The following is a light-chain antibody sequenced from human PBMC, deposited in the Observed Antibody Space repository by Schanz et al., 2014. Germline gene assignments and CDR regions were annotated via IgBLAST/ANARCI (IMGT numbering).Light chain of an antibody. CDR3: QKYNSAPWT. V-gene: IGKV1-27*01. J-gene: IGKJ1*01. CDR1: QSISSY. CDR2: AGS. Sequence: DIQMTQSPSSLSASVGDRVTITCRASQSISSYLSWYQQKLGKAPKLVIYAGSSLQSGVPSRFSGSGSGTDFTLTISSLQPEDVATYYCQKYNSAPWTFGQGTKVEIK.